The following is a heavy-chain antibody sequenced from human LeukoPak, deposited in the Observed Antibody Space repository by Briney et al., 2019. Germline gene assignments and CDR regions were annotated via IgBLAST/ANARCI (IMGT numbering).Heavy chain of an antibody. CDR3: ARGPYSPQEWLRPTIVLFDY. Sequence: PSETLSLTCTVSGGSISSSSYYWGWIRQPPGKGLEWIGSIYYSGCTYYNPSLKSRVTISVDTSKNQFSLKLSSVTAADTAVYYCARGPYSPQEWLRPTIVLFDYWGQGTLVTVSS. J-gene: IGHJ4*02. D-gene: IGHD5-12*01. CDR2: IYYSGCT. V-gene: IGHV4-39*01. CDR1: GGSISSSSYY.